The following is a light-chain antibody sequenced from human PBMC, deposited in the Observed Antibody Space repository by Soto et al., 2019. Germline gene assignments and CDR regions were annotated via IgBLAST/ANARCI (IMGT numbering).Light chain of an antibody. CDR3: SSYAGGHNLV. V-gene: IGLV2-8*01. CDR1: SSDVGGYNY. CDR2: EVS. Sequence: QSALTQPPSASGSPGQSVTISCTGTSSDVGGYNYVSWYQQHPGKAPKLVIYEVSKRPSGVPDRFSGSKSGNTASLTVSGLQAEDEVSYYCSSYAGGHNLVFGGGTKLTVL. J-gene: IGLJ2*01.